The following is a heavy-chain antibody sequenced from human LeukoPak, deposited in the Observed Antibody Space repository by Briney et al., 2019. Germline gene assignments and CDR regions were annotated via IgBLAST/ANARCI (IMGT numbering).Heavy chain of an antibody. CDR3: AREGWFPHFDL. J-gene: IGHJ2*01. D-gene: IGHD6-19*01. Sequence: SQTLSLTCTVSGGSISSGDYYWNWIRQPPGKGLEWIGYIFYSGGTYYNPSLKSRISMSVDTSKNQFSLKLSSVTAADTAVYYCAREGWFPHFDLWGRATLVTVSS. V-gene: IGHV4-30-4*01. CDR2: IFYSGGT. CDR1: GGSISSGDYY.